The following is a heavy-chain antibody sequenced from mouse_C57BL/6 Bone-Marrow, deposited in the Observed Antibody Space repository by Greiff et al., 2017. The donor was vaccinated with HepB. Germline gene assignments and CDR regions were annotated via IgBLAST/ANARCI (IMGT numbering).Heavy chain of an antibody. D-gene: IGHD2-1*01. CDR1: GYTFTSYW. CDR2: IYPGSGST. CDR3: ARYRYGNYCFDY. Sequence: VQLQQPGAELVKPGASVKMSCKASGYTFTSYWITWVKQRPGQGLEWIGDIYPGSGSTNYNEKFKSKATLTVDTSSSTAYMQLSSLTSEDSAVYDCARYRYGNYCFDYWGQGTTLTVSS. J-gene: IGHJ2*01. V-gene: IGHV1-55*01.